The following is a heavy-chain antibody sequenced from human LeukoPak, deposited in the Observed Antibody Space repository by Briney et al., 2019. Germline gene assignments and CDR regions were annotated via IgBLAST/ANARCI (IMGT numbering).Heavy chain of an antibody. CDR3: ARELGYCASTDCYYGFDY. J-gene: IGHJ4*02. Sequence: GGSLRLSCAASGFSFSTYSMNWVRQAPGKGLEWVSHIGYSTTTIYYADSVKGRFTISRDNAKNSLYLQMNSLRDEDTAVYYCARELGYCASTDCYYGFDYWGQGTLVTVSS. CDR2: IGYSTTTI. CDR1: GFSFSTYS. D-gene: IGHD2-2*01. V-gene: IGHV3-48*02.